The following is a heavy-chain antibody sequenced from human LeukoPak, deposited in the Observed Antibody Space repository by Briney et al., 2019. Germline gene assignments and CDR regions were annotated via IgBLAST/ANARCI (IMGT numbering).Heavy chain of an antibody. CDR1: GFTFDDYG. Sequence: GGSLRLSCAASGFTFDDYGMSWVRQVPGKGLEWVSGLNWNGDSTSYADSVKGRFTISRDNAKNSLYLQMNSLRAEDTALYYCARGPYYTSTWYDPRFDYWGQGTLVIVSS. J-gene: IGHJ4*02. CDR2: LNWNGDST. CDR3: ARGPYYTSTWYDPRFDY. D-gene: IGHD6-13*01. V-gene: IGHV3-20*04.